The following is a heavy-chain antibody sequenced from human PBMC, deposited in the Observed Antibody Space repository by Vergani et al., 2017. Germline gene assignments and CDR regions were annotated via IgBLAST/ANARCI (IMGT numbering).Heavy chain of an antibody. CDR2: IYSGGST. Sequence: EVQLVESGGGLVKPGGSLRLSCAASGFTFSSYSMNWVRQAPGKGLEWVSVIYSGGSTYYADSVKGRFTISRHNSKNTLYLQMNSLRAEDTAVYYCAKDWAARPPDYFDYWGQGTLVTVSS. CDR1: GFTFSSYS. CDR3: AKDWAARPPDYFDY. D-gene: IGHD6-6*01. J-gene: IGHJ4*02. V-gene: IGHV3-53*04.